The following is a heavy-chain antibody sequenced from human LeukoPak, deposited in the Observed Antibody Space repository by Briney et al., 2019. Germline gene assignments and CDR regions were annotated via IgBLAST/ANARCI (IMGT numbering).Heavy chain of an antibody. CDR3: AKDSAKKYDDY. Sequence: GGSLRLSCAASGFTFSSSAMSWVRLAPGKGLEWVSGISGSDGSTYYADSVKGRFTISRDNSKNTLFLQMNSLRSEDTAVYYCAKDSAKKYDDYWGQGTLVTVSS. CDR2: ISGSDGST. V-gene: IGHV3-23*01. J-gene: IGHJ4*02. D-gene: IGHD2/OR15-2a*01. CDR1: GFTFSSSA.